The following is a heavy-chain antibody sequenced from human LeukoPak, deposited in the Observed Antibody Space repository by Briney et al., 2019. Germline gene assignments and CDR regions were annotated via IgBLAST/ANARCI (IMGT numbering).Heavy chain of an antibody. CDR1: GGSISSYY. J-gene: IGHJ5*02. Sequence: SETLSLTCTVSGGSISSYYWSWIRQPPGKGLKWIGYIYYSGSTNYNPSLKSRVTISVDTSKNQFSLKLSSVTAADTAVYYCARGGNYYDSSGYANWFDPWGQGTLVTVSS. CDR3: ARGGNYYDSSGYANWFDP. V-gene: IGHV4-59*01. CDR2: IYYSGST. D-gene: IGHD3-22*01.